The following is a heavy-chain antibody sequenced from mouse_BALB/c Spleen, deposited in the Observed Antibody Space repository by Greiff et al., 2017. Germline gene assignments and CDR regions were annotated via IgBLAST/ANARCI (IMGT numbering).Heavy chain of an antibody. CDR2: IDPANGNT. J-gene: IGHJ1*01. Sequence: VQLQQSGAELVKPGASVKLSCTASGFNIKDTYMHWVKQRPEQGLEWIGRIDPANGNTKYDPKFQGKATITADTSSNTAYLQLSSLTSEDTAVYYCARRAYHWYFDVWGAGTTVTVSS. CDR1: GFNIKDTY. CDR3: ARRAYHWYFDV. V-gene: IGHV14-3*02. D-gene: IGHD6-5*01.